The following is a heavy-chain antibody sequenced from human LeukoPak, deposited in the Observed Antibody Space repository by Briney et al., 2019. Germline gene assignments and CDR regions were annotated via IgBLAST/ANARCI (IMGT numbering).Heavy chain of an antibody. D-gene: IGHD3-22*01. CDR3: ARYFYDGSGYYWGNFDY. CDR2: IYHSGST. CDR1: GYSINSGYY. V-gene: IGHV4-38-2*01. Sequence: SETLSLTCAVSGYSINSGYYWDWIRQPPGKGLEWIGNIYHSGSTYYNPPLKSRVTISVDTSKNLFSLKLSSVTAADTAVYYCARYFYDGSGYYWGNFDYWGQGTLVTVSS. J-gene: IGHJ4*02.